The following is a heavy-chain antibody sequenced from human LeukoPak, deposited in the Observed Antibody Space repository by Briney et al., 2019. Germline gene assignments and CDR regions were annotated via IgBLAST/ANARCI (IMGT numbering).Heavy chain of an antibody. J-gene: IGHJ4*02. CDR2: ISYDGPNR. Sequence: GGSLRLSCAASGFTFSSYGMHWVRQAPGKGLEWVAVISYDGPNRYYADSVKGRFTISREDSKDTLHLQMSSLRAEDTAVYYWAKEKLPSGYSFLTDYWGQGTLVTVSS. CDR3: AKEKLPSGYSFLTDY. CDR1: GFTFSSYG. V-gene: IGHV3-30*18. D-gene: IGHD5-18*01.